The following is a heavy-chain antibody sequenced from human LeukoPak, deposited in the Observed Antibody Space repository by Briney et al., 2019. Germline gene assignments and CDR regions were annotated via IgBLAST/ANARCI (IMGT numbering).Heavy chain of an antibody. Sequence: ASVKVSCKASGYTFTGYYMHWVRQAAGQGLEWMGWMNPNSGNTGYAQKFQGRVTMTRSTSISTAYMELGSLTSEDTAVYYCTRESQNCASASCYNFWGQGTLVTVSS. V-gene: IGHV1-8*02. CDR1: GYTFTGYY. CDR2: MNPNSGNT. D-gene: IGHD2-2*02. J-gene: IGHJ4*02. CDR3: TRESQNCASASCYNF.